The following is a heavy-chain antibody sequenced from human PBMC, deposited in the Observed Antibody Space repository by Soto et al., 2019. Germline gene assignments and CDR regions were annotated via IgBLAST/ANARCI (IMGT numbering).Heavy chain of an antibody. CDR2: IIPMSGRP. D-gene: IGHD3-10*01. V-gene: IGHV1-69*06. CDR3: TRRGRQAANCLDH. J-gene: IGHJ5*02. Sequence: QVQLVQSGAEVTTPGSSVKVSCKASGGTINSYAIDWVRQAPGQGFERMGGIIPMSGRPNYAQRFQGRVTFSADKSTTTIAMEVTSLTHEATAVYYCTRRGRQAANCLDHWRQGALITFSS. CDR1: GGTINSYA.